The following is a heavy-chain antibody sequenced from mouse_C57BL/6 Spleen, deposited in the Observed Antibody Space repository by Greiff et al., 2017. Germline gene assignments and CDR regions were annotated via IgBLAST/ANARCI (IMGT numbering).Heavy chain of an antibody. V-gene: IGHV1-52*01. CDR3: ARGHYSNDGAMDG. CDR1: GYTFTSYW. Sequence: QVQLQQPGAELVRPGSSVKLSCKASGYTFTSYWMHWVKQRPIQGLEWIGNIDPSDSETRYNQKFKDKATLTVDKSSSTAYMQLSSLTSEDSAVYYCARGHYSNDGAMDGWGKGTSVTVSS. D-gene: IGHD2-12*01. J-gene: IGHJ4*01. CDR2: IDPSDSET.